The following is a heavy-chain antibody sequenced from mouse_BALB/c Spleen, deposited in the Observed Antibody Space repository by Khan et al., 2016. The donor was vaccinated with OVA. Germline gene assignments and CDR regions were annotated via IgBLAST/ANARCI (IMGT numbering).Heavy chain of an antibody. CDR2: IYPGDGDT. V-gene: IGHV1-80*01. D-gene: IGHD2-14*01. J-gene: IGHJ3*01. Sequence: VQLQQSGAELVRPGSSVKISCKASDYAFSNYWMNWVKQRPGQGLEWIGQIYPGDGDTSFNGKFRGKATLTADKSSSTAYMQLSSLTSEDSAVYFCARSGYDYFAYWGQGTLVTVSA. CDR3: ARSGYDYFAY. CDR1: DYAFSNYW.